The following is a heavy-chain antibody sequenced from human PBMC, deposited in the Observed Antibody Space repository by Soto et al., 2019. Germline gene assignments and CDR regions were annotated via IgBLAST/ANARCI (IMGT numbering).Heavy chain of an antibody. V-gene: IGHV3-23*01. D-gene: IGHD3-3*01. J-gene: IGHJ3*02. CDR3: AKDITIFGVAPPLSDAFDI. CDR2: ISGSGGST. CDR1: GFTFSSYA. Sequence: PGGSLRLSCAASGFTFSSYAMSWVRQAPGKGLEWVSAISGSGGSTYYADSVKGRFTISRDNSKNTLYLQMNSLRAEDTAVYYCAKDITIFGVAPPLSDAFDIWGQGTMVTVSS.